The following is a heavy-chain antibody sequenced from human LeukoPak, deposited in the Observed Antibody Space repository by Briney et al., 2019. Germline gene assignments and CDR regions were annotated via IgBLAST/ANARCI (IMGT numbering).Heavy chain of an antibody. J-gene: IGHJ1*01. D-gene: IGHD3-22*01. Sequence: SETLSLTCSVSGGSISSYYWSWIRQPPGKGLEWIGYIYYSGSTNYNPSLKSRVTISVDTSKNQFSLKLSSVTAADTAVYYCQVVVITQGGVYFHPWGQGTLVTVSS. CDR2: IYYSGST. CDR1: GGSISSYY. CDR3: QVVVITQGGVYFHP. V-gene: IGHV4-59*01.